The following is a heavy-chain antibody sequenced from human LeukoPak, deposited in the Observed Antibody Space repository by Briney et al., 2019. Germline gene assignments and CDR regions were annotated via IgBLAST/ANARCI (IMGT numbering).Heavy chain of an antibody. V-gene: IGHV4-39*07. CDR3: AKDRYGDYEAPFHYYMDA. J-gene: IGHJ6*03. CDR1: GGSISTSNYY. CDR2: IFYSGST. Sequence: SESLSLTCTVSGGSISTSNYYWGWIRQPPGKGLEWIGNIFYSGSTYYGPSLKSRLTISLDTSRNQLSLKLNSVTAADTAVYYCAKDRYGDYEAPFHYYMDAWGRGTTVTVSS. D-gene: IGHD5-12*01.